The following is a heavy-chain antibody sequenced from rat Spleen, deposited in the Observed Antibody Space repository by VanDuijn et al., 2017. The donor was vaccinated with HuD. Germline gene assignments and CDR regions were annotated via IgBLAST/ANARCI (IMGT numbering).Heavy chain of an antibody. V-gene: IGHV2-6*01. Sequence: QVQLKESGPGLVQPSQTLSLTCTVSGFSLTSYTVSWVRQPPGKGLEWIAAISSGGSTYYNSALKSRLSISRDTSKSQVFLKMNSLQSEDTAIYFCTRDHSYWGNYYPGGFAYWGQGTLVTVSS. CDR2: ISSGGST. CDR3: TRDHSYWGNYYPGGFAY. J-gene: IGHJ3*01. D-gene: IGHD1-12*01. CDR1: GFSLTSYT.